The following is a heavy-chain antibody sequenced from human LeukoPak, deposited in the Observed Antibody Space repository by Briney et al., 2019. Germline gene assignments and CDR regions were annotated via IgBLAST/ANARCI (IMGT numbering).Heavy chain of an antibody. CDR1: GGAFSGYY. CDR2: INHSGST. J-gene: IGHJ4*02. D-gene: IGHD3-16*02. Sequence: PSETLSLTCAVYGGAFSGYYWSWVRQPPRKGLGWVGGINHSGSTNYNPSLKSRVTISVDTSKNQFSLKLSSVTAADTAVYYCARGPTYDYVWGSYRPPLDYWGQGTLVTVSS. V-gene: IGHV4-34*01. CDR3: ARGPTYDYVWGSYRPPLDY.